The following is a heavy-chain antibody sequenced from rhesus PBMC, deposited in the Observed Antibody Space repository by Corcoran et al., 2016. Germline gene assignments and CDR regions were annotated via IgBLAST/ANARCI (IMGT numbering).Heavy chain of an antibody. CDR1: GYTFTDYS. V-gene: IGHV1S2*01. Sequence: QVQLVQSGAEVKKPGSSVKVSCKASGYTFTDYSMHWVRQALQQGLEWMGWINPYNDNTKYAQKCQVRITMNRDTSTSTAYMELSSLRSEDTAVYYCARGDSNYHYGLDSWGQWVVVTVSS. D-gene: IGHD4-23*01. CDR2: INPYNDNT. J-gene: IGHJ6*01. CDR3: ARGDSNYHYGLDS.